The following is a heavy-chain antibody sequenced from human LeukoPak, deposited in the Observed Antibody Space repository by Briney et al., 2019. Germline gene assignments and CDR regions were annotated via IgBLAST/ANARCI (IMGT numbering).Heavy chain of an antibody. D-gene: IGHD3-10*01. CDR3: ARGGWFEEFPYYMDV. CDR1: GYTFTSYD. V-gene: IGHV1-8*03. J-gene: IGHJ6*03. Sequence: ASVKVSCKASGYTFTSYDINWVRQATGQGLEWMGWMNPNSGNTGYGQKFQGRVTITRNTSISTAYMELSSLRSEDTAVYYCARGGWFEEFPYYMDVWGKGTTVTVSS. CDR2: MNPNSGNT.